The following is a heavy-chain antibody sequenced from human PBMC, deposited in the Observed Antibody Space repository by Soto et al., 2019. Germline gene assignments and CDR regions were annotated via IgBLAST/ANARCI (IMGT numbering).Heavy chain of an antibody. D-gene: IGHD3-10*01. J-gene: IGHJ6*02. CDR1: GFTFSNYG. Sequence: EVQLLESGGGLAQPGGSLGLSCAASGFTFSNYGMTWVRQAPGKGLEWVSAISRRGDSTYYADSVKGRFTISRDNAKNTLYLQLDSLRAEDTAVYFCASEYGSGSYGYYYAMDVWGQGTTVTVSS. CDR3: ASEYGSGSYGYYYAMDV. V-gene: IGHV3-23*01. CDR2: ISRRGDST.